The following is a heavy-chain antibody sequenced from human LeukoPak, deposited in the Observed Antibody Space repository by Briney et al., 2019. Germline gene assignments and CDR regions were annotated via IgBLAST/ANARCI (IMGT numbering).Heavy chain of an antibody. D-gene: IGHD3-3*01. V-gene: IGHV3-33*01. CDR3: ARELRFLEWLLPSNYGMDV. Sequence: GRSLRLSCAASGFTFSSYGMRWVRQAPGKGLEWVAVIWYDGSNKYYADSVKGRFTISRDNSKNTLYLQMNSLRAEDTAVYYCARELRFLEWLLPSNYGMDVWGQGTTVTVSS. J-gene: IGHJ6*02. CDR2: IWYDGSNK. CDR1: GFTFSSYG.